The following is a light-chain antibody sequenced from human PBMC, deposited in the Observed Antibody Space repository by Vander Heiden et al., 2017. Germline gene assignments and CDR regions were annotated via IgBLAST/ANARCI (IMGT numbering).Light chain of an antibody. Sequence: QSALTQPPAASGSPGQSVTIPCTGTSSDVGSYNSVSWYQQYPGKAPTLLIYDVTKRPSGVPDRFSGSKSGNTASLTVSGLQAEDEADYSCSSYADTAKVVFGGGTKLTVL. CDR2: DVT. V-gene: IGLV2-8*01. CDR3: SSYADTAKVV. J-gene: IGLJ2*01. CDR1: SSDVGSYNS.